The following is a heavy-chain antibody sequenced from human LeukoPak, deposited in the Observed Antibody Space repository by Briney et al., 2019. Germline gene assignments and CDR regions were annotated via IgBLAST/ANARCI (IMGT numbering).Heavy chain of an antibody. V-gene: IGHV1-2*06. CDR3: ATGEYSSSSDDY. CDR1: GYTFTGYY. J-gene: IGHJ4*02. Sequence: ASVKVSCKASGYTFTGYYMHWVRQAPGQGLEWMGRINPNSGGTNYAQKFQGRVTMTRDTSISTAYMELSRLRSDDTAVYYCATGEYSSSSDDYWGQGTLVTVSS. CDR2: INPNSGGT. D-gene: IGHD6-6*01.